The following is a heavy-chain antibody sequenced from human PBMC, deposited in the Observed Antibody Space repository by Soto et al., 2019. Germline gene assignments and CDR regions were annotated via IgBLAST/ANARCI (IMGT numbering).Heavy chain of an antibody. D-gene: IGHD6-6*01. CDR2: ISPDGSDK. V-gene: IGHV3-7*01. CDR3: AXRPAGNTYHAVFDF. CDR1: GLTFSGHW. Sequence: VRLVESGGTLVQPGGSLRISCAASGLTFSGHWMTWVRQTPGKGPEWVANISPDGSDKSYVDSVKGRFTISRDNDKNSLSLQXXSXXXXXXXXXXCAXRPAGNTYHAVFDFWGQGTXVTVSS. J-gene: IGHJ4*02.